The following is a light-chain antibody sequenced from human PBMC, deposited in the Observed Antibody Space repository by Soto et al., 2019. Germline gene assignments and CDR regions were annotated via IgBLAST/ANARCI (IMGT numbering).Light chain of an antibody. Sequence: SATALTQSPAARATLPCRASQHVRRMYLSWFQQKPGQAPRLIIYGACTRETGIPARFSGSGAGTEFTRTISSLEPEDFAVDYCQQGFNLPWTFGEGTKVDIK. J-gene: IGKJ1*01. CDR2: GAC. CDR3: QQGFNLPWT. V-gene: IGKV3D-7*01. CDR1: QHVRRMY.